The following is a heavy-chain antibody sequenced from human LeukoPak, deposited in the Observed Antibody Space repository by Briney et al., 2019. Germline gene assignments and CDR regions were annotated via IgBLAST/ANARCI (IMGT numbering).Heavy chain of an antibody. J-gene: IGHJ3*02. CDR3: VKDIDTVGTNAFDI. D-gene: IGHD2-8*02. CDR1: GFTVSSNY. V-gene: IGHV3-53*05. Sequence: GGSLRLSCAASGFTVSSNYMSWVRQAPGKGLELVSVIYSGGSSYYADSVKGRFTLSRDNTKNSLFLQMNSLTTEDTAFYYCVKDIDTVGTNAFDIWGQGTMVTVSS. CDR2: IYSGGSS.